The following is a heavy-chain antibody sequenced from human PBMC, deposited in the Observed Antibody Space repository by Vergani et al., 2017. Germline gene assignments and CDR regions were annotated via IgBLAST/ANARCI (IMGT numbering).Heavy chain of an antibody. CDR1: GGSINPSSSF. J-gene: IGHJ5*02. Sequence: QLQLQESGPGLVKPSETLSLICTVSGGSINPSSSFWGWIRQSPGKGLEWIGSINYVGRTYYIPSLQSRATVFVDTSKNQFSLKLSSVTAADTAVYYCARDLSDPYGEGNWFDPWGQGTLVTVSS. D-gene: IGHD4-17*01. CDR2: INYVGRT. V-gene: IGHV4-39*07. CDR3: ARDLSDPYGEGNWFDP.